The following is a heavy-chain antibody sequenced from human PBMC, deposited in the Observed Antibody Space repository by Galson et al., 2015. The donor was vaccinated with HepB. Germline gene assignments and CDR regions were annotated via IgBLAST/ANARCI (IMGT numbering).Heavy chain of an antibody. V-gene: IGHV1-18*01. CDR2: FSGYDGST. J-gene: IGHJ6*02. CDR1: GYSFSNYG. Sequence: SVKVSCKASGYSFSNYGLSWIRQAPGPGLEWMGWFSGYDGSTNYAQTFQGRVTMTADASTGTAYLELRDLRSDDTAVYYCARDSRLELRLNNYFSYGMDVWGQGSAVTASS. CDR3: ARDSRLELRLNNYFSYGMDV. D-gene: IGHD3-10*01.